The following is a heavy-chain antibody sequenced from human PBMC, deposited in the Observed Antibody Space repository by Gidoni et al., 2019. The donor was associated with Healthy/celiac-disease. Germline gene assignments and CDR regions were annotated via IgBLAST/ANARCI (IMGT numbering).Heavy chain of an antibody. CDR2: IIPIFGTA. V-gene: IGHV1-69*01. CDR1: GGTFSSYA. Sequence: QVQLVQSGAEVKKPGSSVKVSCKASGGTFSSYAISWVRQAPGQGLEWMGGIIPIFGTANYAQKCQGRVTITADESTSTADMELSSLRSEDTAVYYCASLPCKYGRNYYYYGMDVWGQGTTVTVSS. D-gene: IGHD2-15*01. CDR3: ASLPCKYGRNYYYYGMDV. J-gene: IGHJ6*02.